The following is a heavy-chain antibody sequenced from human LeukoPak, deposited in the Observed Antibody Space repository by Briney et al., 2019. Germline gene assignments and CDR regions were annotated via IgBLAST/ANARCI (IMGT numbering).Heavy chain of an antibody. D-gene: IGHD3-22*01. Sequence: GRSLRLSCAASGFSFSSYTMHWVRQAPGKGLEWVAVISYDGSNKYYADSVKGRFTISRDKSKNTLYLQMNSLRTEDTAVYHCARAYYSLSWADDSSGAFDIWGQGTMVTVSS. CDR3: ARAYYSLSWADDSSGAFDI. V-gene: IGHV3-30-3*01. J-gene: IGHJ3*02. CDR1: GFSFSSYT. CDR2: ISYDGSNK.